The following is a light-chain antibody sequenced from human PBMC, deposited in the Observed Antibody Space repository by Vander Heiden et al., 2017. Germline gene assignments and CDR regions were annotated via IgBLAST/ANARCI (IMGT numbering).Light chain of an antibody. CDR3: QQRSNWPPLT. Sequence: IVLTQYPGTLSLSPGERVTLSCRASQSVSSYLAWYQQRPGQAPRLLIYDSSTSATGIPGRFSGSGSGTDFTLTISSLRPEDSAVYYCQQRSNWPPLTFGGGTKVEIK. CDR1: QSVSSY. J-gene: IGKJ4*01. V-gene: IGKV3-11*01. CDR2: DSS.